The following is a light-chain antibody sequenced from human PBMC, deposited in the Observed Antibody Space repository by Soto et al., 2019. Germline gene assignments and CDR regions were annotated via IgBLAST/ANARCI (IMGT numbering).Light chain of an antibody. Sequence: EIVMTQSPATVSVSPGERVTLSCRASQSVKSNLAWYQQKLGQAHRLLVYGATTRATGIPVRFGGSGSGTQFSLITSSLQSEDSASYYCQQYNNWPTFTFGGGTKVEIK. CDR1: QSVKSN. CDR3: QQYNNWPTFT. J-gene: IGKJ4*01. V-gene: IGKV3-15*01. CDR2: GAT.